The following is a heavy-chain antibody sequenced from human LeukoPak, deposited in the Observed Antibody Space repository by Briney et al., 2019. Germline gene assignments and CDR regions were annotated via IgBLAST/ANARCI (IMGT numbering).Heavy chain of an antibody. J-gene: IGHJ5*02. CDR3: ARSGSGWNNWFDP. Sequence: SQTLSLTFAISGDSVSITSAAWNWVRQSPSRGLEWLGRTYYRSKWYNDYALSVKSRITINPDTSNNHFSLQLNSVTPEDTAVYYCARSGSGWNNWFDPWGQGTLVTVSS. CDR2: TYYRSKWYN. CDR1: GDSVSITSAA. V-gene: IGHV6-1*01. D-gene: IGHD6-19*01.